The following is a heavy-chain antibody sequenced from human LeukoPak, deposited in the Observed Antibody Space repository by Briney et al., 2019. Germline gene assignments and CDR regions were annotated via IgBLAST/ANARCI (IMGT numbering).Heavy chain of an antibody. Sequence: GGSLRLSCAASGFTFSSYSMNWVRQAPGKGLEWVSSISSSSSYMYYADSVKGRFTISRDNAKNSLYLQMNSLRAEDTAVYCCARDKRPLYGMDVWGQGTTVTVSS. CDR1: GFTFSSYS. CDR2: ISSSSSYM. J-gene: IGHJ6*02. V-gene: IGHV3-21*01. CDR3: ARDKRPLYGMDV.